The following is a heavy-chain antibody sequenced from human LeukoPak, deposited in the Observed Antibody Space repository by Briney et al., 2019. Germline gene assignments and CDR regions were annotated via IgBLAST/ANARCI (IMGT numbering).Heavy chain of an antibody. Sequence: KASETLSLTCAVYGGSFSGYYWSWIRQPPGKGLEWIGEINHSGSTNHNPSLKSRVTISVDTSKNQFSLKLSSVTAADTAVYYCARGSGDDILTGYYFDYWGQGTLVTVSS. CDR1: GGSFSGYY. CDR2: INHSGST. J-gene: IGHJ4*02. CDR3: ARGSGDDILTGYYFDY. D-gene: IGHD3-9*01. V-gene: IGHV4-34*01.